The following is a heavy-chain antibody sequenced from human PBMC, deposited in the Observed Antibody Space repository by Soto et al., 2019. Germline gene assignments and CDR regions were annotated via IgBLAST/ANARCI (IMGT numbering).Heavy chain of an antibody. D-gene: IGHD4-17*01. J-gene: IGHJ1*01. CDR3: ANNYGDYVIREYFQH. Sequence: PGGSLRLSCAASGFTFSSYAMSWVRQAPGKGLEWVSAISGSGGSTYYADSVKGRFTISRDNSKNTLYLQMNSLRAEDTALYYCANNYGDYVIREYFQHWGQGTLVTVSS. CDR2: ISGSGGST. CDR1: GFTFSSYA. V-gene: IGHV3-23*01.